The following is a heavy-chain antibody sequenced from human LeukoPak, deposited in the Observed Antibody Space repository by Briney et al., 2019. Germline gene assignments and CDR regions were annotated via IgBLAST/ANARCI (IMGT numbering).Heavy chain of an antibody. CDR3: AGHQIPRYCSSTSCYRRQYDL. D-gene: IGHD2-2*02. CDR2: IIPIFGTT. Sequence: SVKVSCKASGGTFSGYGFSWVRQAPGQGLEWMGGIIPIFGTTNYAQNFQGRLTITADESTSTAYMELSSLRSEDTAVYYCAGHQIPRYCSSTSCYRRQYDLWGQGTLVTVSS. V-gene: IGHV1-69*13. CDR1: GGTFSGYG. J-gene: IGHJ5*02.